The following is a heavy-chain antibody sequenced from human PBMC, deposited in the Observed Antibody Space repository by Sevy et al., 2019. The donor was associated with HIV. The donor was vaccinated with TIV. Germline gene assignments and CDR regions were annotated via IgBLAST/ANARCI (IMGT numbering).Heavy chain of an antibody. J-gene: IGHJ4*02. CDR3: ATRGDCDCDRSIYYFDY. CDR2: IRPIFGTV. D-gene: IGHD2-21*02. V-gene: IGHV1-69*13. Sequence: ASVKVSCKASGGTFSTFLISWVRQAPGQGLERMGGIRPIFGTVDYAQKFQARVTFTADESTSTAYMELSSLRPGDTAVYYCATRGDCDCDRSIYYFDYWGQGSTVTVSS. CDR1: GGTFSTFL.